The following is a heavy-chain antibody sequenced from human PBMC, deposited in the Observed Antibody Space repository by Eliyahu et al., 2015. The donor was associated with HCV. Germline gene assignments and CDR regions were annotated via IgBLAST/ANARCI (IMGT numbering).Heavy chain of an antibody. CDR3: AKTPVSPTRQLWFIPIFDY. D-gene: IGHD5-18*01. CDR2: ISGSGGST. CDR1: GFTFSSYA. J-gene: IGHJ4*02. Sequence: EVQLLESGGGLVQPGGSLRLSCAASGFTFSSYAMSWVRQAPGKGLEWVSAISGSGGSTYYADSVKGRFTISRDNSKNTLYLQMNSLRAEDTAVYYCAKTPVSPTRQLWFIPIFDYWGQGTLVTVSS. V-gene: IGHV3-23*01.